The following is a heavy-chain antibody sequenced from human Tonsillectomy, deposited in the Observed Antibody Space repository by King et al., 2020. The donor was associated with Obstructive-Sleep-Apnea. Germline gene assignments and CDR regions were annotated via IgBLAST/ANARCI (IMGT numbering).Heavy chain of an antibody. V-gene: IGHV2-5*01. D-gene: IGHD3-10*01. CDR2: IYGNGDK. J-gene: IGHJ4*02. CDR3: AHSPVIYYYGPGNDSYFDS. CDR1: GFSLTTSGVG. Sequence: TLKESGPTLVKPTQTLTLTCTFSGFSLTTSGVGVGWFRQAPGKAPEWLALIYGNGDKRNSPSLNNRLTITKDPSKNQVVLTMTNMDPVDTATYYCAHSPVIYYYGPGNDSYFDSWGQGTLVTVSS.